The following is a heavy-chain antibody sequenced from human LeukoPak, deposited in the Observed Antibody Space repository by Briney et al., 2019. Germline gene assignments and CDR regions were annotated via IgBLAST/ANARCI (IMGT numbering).Heavy chain of an antibody. CDR2: INPGNGGT. CDR1: GYTLTAYY. V-gene: IGHV1-2*02. D-gene: IGHD1-26*01. Sequence: ASVKVSCKASGYTLTAYYIHWVRQAPGQGLEWIGGINPGNGGTTYAQKFEGRVTMTRDTSITTAYMELSALRSDDTAVYHCTIPHSGKGALVDYWGQGTLVTVSS. CDR3: TIPHSGKGALVDY. J-gene: IGHJ4*02.